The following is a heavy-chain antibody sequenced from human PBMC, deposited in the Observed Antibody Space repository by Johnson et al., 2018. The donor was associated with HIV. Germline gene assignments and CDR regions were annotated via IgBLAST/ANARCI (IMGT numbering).Heavy chain of an antibody. CDR2: INWNGGSI. J-gene: IGHJ3*02. Sequence: VQLVESGGGLVQPGGSLRLSCAASGFTFDDHGMSWVRQAPGKGLEWVSGINWNGGSIGSAASVKGRFTISRDTAKNSLYLQMQTLRAEDTALYYCARERGSFYYSSSYAFDIWGQGTMVTVSS. CDR3: ARERGSFYYSSSYAFDI. CDR1: GFTFDDHG. D-gene: IGHD6-6*01. V-gene: IGHV3-20*04.